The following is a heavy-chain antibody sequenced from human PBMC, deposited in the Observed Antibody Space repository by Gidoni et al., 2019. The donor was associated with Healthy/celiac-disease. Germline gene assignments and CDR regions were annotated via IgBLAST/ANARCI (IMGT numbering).Heavy chain of an antibody. CDR2: IYWNDDK. J-gene: IGHJ4*02. CDR3: AHRLGITMVRGVIHPLYYFDY. Sequence: QITLKESGPTLVKPTQTLTLTCTFSGFSLSTSGVGVGWIRQPPGKALEWLALIYWNDDKRYSPSLKSRLTITKDTSKNQVVLTMTNMDPVDTATYYCAHRLGITMVRGVIHPLYYFDYWGQGTLVTVSS. CDR1: GFSLSTSGVG. D-gene: IGHD3-10*01. V-gene: IGHV2-5*01.